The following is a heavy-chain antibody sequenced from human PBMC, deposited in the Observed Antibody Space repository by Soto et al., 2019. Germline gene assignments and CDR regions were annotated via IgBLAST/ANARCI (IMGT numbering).Heavy chain of an antibody. D-gene: IGHD3-22*01. J-gene: IGHJ4*02. Sequence: SETLSLTCAVSGGSISSGGYSWSWICQPPGKGLEWIGYIYYSGSTYYNPSLKSRVTISVDTSKNQFSLKLSSVTAADTAVYYCARDGDYYDSSGYYFAPLWGQGTLVTVSS. V-gene: IGHV4-31*11. CDR1: GGSISSGGYS. CDR3: ARDGDYYDSSGYYFAPL. CDR2: IYYSGST.